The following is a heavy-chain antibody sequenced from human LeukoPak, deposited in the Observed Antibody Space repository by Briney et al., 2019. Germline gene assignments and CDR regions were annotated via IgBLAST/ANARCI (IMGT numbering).Heavy chain of an antibody. CDR2: ISWDGGRP. CDR3: AKDIGRRDGYNYFDY. D-gene: IGHD5-24*01. CDR1: GFTFDDYT. V-gene: IGHV3-43*01. Sequence: PGGSLRLSCAASGFTFDDYTMHWVRQAPGKGLEWVSLISWDGGRPYYADSVKGRFTISRDNSKNSLYLQMNSLRTEDTALYYCAKDIGRRDGYNYFDYWGKGTLVTVSS. J-gene: IGHJ4*02.